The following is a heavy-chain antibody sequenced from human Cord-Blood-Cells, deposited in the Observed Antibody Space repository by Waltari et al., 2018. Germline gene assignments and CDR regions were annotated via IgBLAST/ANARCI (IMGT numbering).Heavy chain of an antibody. V-gene: IGHV5-10-1*01. CDR3: ARHGGSSWYFYFDY. J-gene: IGHJ4*02. D-gene: IGHD6-13*01. CDR2: IDPSDSYT. CDR1: GYSFTSYW. Sequence: EVQLVQSAAEVEKPGESLRISCKGSGYSFTSYWILWVGRMPGKGLEWMGRIDPSDSYTNYSPSFQGHVTISADKSISTAYLQWSSLKASDTAMYYCARHGGSSWYFYFDYWGQGTLVTVSS.